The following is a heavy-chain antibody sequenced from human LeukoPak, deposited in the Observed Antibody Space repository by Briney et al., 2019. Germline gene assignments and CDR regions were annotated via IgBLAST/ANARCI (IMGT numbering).Heavy chain of an antibody. V-gene: IGHV3-11*01. Sequence: GGSLRLSCAASGFTFSDYYMSWIRQAPGKGLEWVSYISSSGSTIYYADSVKGRFTISRDNAKNSLYLQMNSLRAEDTAVYYCARDSSCGGDCPDDAFDIWGQETMVTVSS. CDR3: ARDSSCGGDCPDDAFDI. CDR2: ISSSGSTI. CDR1: GFTFSDYY. J-gene: IGHJ3*02. D-gene: IGHD2-21*02.